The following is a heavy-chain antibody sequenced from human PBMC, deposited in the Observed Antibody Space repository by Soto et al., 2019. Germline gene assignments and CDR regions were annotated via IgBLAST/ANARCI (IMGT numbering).Heavy chain of an antibody. J-gene: IGHJ4*02. V-gene: IGHV4-34*01. Sequence: SETLSLTCAVYGGSFSGYYWSWIRQPPGKGLEWIGEINHSGSTNYNPSLKSRVTISVDTSKNQFSLKLSSVTAADTAVYYCARVGSHGTTGTTFDYWGQGTLVTVSS. CDR3: ARVGSHGTTGTTFDY. CDR2: INHSGST. D-gene: IGHD1-1*01. CDR1: GGSFSGYY.